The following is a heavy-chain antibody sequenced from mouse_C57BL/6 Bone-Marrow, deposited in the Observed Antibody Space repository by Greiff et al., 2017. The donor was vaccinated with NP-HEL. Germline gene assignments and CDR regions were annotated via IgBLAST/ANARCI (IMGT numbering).Heavy chain of an antibody. CDR1: GYTFTSYW. CDR2: IHPNSGST. CDR3: ARSYDRHWYFDV. V-gene: IGHV1-64*01. J-gene: IGHJ1*03. Sequence: QVHVKQPGAELVKPGASVKLSCKASGYTFTSYWMHWVKQRPGQGLEWIGMIHPNSGSTNYNEKFKSKATLTVDKSSSTAYMQLSSLTSEDSAVYYCARSYDRHWYFDVWGTGTTVTVSS. D-gene: IGHD2-12*01.